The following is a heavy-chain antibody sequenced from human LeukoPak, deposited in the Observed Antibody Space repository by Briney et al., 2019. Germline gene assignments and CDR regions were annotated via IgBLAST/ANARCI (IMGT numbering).Heavy chain of an antibody. CDR1: GFTFSGSA. CDR3: TRGLVGAKDFDY. CDR2: IRSKANSYAT. Sequence: PGGSLRLSCAASGFTFSGSAMHWVRQASGKGLEWVGRIRSKANSYATAYAASVKGRFTISRDDSKNTAYLQMNSLKTEDTAVYYCTRGLVGAKDFDYWGQGTLVTVSS. J-gene: IGHJ4*02. D-gene: IGHD1-26*01. V-gene: IGHV3-73*01.